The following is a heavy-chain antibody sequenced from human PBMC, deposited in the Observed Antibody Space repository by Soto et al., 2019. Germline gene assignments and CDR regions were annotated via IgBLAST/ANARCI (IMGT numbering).Heavy chain of an antibody. CDR2: IYYSGST. V-gene: IGHV4-39*01. J-gene: IGHJ4*02. D-gene: IGHD6-13*01. Sequence: PSETLSLTCTVSGGSISSSSYYWGWIRQPPGKGLEWIGSIYYSGSTYYNPSLKSRVTISVDTSKNQFSLKLSSVTAADTAVYYCARHMGIAEGGPVDYWGQGTLVTVSS. CDR3: ARHMGIAEGGPVDY. CDR1: GGSISSSSYY.